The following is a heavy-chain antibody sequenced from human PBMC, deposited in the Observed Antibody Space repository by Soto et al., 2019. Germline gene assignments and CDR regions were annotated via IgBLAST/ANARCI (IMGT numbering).Heavy chain of an antibody. CDR1: GFTFSNYD. CDR2: ISSSGGSS. Sequence: EVQLLESGGGLVQPGGSLRLSCAASGFTFSNYDMRWVRQAPGKGLEWVSTISSSGGSSYYADPVKGRFTISRDNSKNTLYLRMNSLRAEDTAVYFCAKDPRSCSGGDCYSGYYYYIDVWGKGTTVTVSS. J-gene: IGHJ6*03. D-gene: IGHD2-15*01. CDR3: AKDPRSCSGGDCYSGYYYYIDV. V-gene: IGHV3-23*01.